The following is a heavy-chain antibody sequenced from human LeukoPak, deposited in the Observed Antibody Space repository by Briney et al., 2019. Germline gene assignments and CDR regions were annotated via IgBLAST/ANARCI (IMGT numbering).Heavy chain of an antibody. CDR2: IYYSGST. J-gene: IGHJ4*02. V-gene: IGHV4-30-4*01. CDR3: ARVIVGAAGTLFDY. CDR1: GGSISSGDYY. D-gene: IGHD6-13*01. Sequence: SQTLSLTCTVSGGSISSGDYYWSWIRQPPGKGLEWIGYIYYSGSTYYNPSLKSRVTISVDTSKNQFSLKLSSVTAADTAVYYCARVIVGAAGTLFDYWGQGTLVTVSS.